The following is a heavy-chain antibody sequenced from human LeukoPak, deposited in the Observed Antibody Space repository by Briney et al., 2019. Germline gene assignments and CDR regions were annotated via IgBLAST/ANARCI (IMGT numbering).Heavy chain of an antibody. V-gene: IGHV1-18*01. D-gene: IGHD3-22*01. J-gene: IGHJ4*02. CDR1: GYTFSNYG. CDR2: ISAYNGNT. CDR3: ARAEYYYDSSGYRADY. Sequence: ASVKVSCKASGYTFSNYGISWVRQAPGQGLEWMGWISAYNGNTNYAQKLQGRVTMTRDTSTSTVYMELSSLRSEDTAVYYCARAEYYYDSSGYRADYWGQGTLVTVSS.